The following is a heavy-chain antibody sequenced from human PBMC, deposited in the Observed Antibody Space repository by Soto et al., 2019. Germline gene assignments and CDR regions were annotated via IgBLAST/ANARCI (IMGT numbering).Heavy chain of an antibody. V-gene: IGHV3-23*01. CDR2: ISGSGGST. CDR3: ANPSRGYPPRAFDI. Sequence: GSLRLSCAASGFTFSSYAMRCVLESAGKGLEWVSAISGSGGSTYYADSVRGRFTISRDNSKNTLYLQMNSLRAEDTAVYYCANPSRGYPPRAFDIWGQGTMVTVSS. CDR1: GFTFSSYA. J-gene: IGHJ3*02. D-gene: IGHD3-16*02.